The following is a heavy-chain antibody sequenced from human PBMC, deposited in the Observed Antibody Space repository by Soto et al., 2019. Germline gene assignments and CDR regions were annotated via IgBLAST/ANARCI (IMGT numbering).Heavy chain of an antibody. J-gene: IGHJ4*02. D-gene: IGHD3-3*02. V-gene: IGHV4-4*02. CDR2: IYHSGST. CDR1: GGSISSSNW. CDR3: ARANESEDYIFATYPYYFDY. Sequence: SETLSLTCAVSGGSISSSNWWSWVRQPPGKGLEWIGEIYHSGSTNYNPSLKSRVTISVDKSKNQFSLKLSSVTAADTAVYYCARANESEDYIFATYPYYFDYWGQGTLVTVSS.